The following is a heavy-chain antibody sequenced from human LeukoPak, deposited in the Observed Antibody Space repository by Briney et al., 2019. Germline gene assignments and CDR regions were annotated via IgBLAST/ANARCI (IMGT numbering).Heavy chain of an antibody. CDR3: ARDSPAARSDY. CDR2: IKQDGSEK. Sequence: GGSLRLSCAASGFTFSSYSMTWVRQAPGKGLEWVANIKQDGSEKYYVDSVKGRFTISRDNAKNSLYLQMNSLRAEDTAVYYCARDSPAARSDYWGQGTLVTVSS. D-gene: IGHD6-6*01. J-gene: IGHJ4*02. CDR1: GFTFSSYS. V-gene: IGHV3-7*01.